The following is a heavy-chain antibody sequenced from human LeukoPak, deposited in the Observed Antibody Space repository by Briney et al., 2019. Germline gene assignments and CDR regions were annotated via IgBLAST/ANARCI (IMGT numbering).Heavy chain of an antibody. Sequence: SETLSLACTVSGGSISSYYWSWIRQPPGKGLEWIGYIYYSGSTNYSPSLKSRVTISVDTFKNQFSLKLSSVTAADTAVYYCARADSSGYYYDYWGQGTLVTVSS. J-gene: IGHJ4*02. CDR1: GGSISSYY. CDR2: IYYSGST. D-gene: IGHD3-22*01. V-gene: IGHV4-59*01. CDR3: ARADSSGYYYDY.